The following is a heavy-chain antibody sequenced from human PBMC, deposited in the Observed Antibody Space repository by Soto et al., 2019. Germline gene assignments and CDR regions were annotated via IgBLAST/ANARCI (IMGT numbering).Heavy chain of an antibody. CDR2: INSDGSKM. CDR1: EFTFTTYW. J-gene: IGHJ3*01. CDR3: VRGSERAYCGGDCYSDAFDF. Sequence: GVSLRLSCAASEFTFTTYWMHWVRQAPGKGLVWVSRINSDGSKMTYADSVKGRFTISRDNAKNTLSLQMNSLRAEDTAVYYCVRGSERAYCGGDCYSDAFDFWGQGTTVT. V-gene: IGHV3-74*01. D-gene: IGHD2-21*02.